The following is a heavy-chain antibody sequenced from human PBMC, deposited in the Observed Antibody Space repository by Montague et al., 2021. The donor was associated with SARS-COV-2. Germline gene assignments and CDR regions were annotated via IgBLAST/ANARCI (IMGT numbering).Heavy chain of an antibody. CDR3: AKDWKSITIFGAVIMEPNWFDP. Sequence: SLRLSCAASGFTFSSYAMSWVRQAPGKGLEWVSAISGSGGSTYYADSVKGRFTISRDNSKNTLYLKMKRLSAEDTALYYCAKDWKSITIFGAVIMEPNWFDPWGQGTLVTVSS. J-gene: IGHJ5*02. CDR1: GFTFSSYA. D-gene: IGHD3-3*01. V-gene: IGHV3-23*01. CDR2: ISGSGGST.